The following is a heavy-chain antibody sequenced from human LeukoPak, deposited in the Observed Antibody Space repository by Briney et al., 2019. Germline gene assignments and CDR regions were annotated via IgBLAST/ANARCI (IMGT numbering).Heavy chain of an antibody. V-gene: IGHV4-34*01. J-gene: IGHJ6*02. D-gene: IGHD3-9*01. CDR2: INHSGST. Sequence: SETLSLTCAVYGGSFSGYYWSWIRQPPGKGLEWIGKINHSGSTNYNPSLKSRVTISVDTSKNQFSLKLSSVTAADTAVYYCARGSYQFDWLLYGYYYYGMDVWGQGTTVTVSS. CDR1: GGSFSGYY. CDR3: ARGSYQFDWLLYGYYYYGMDV.